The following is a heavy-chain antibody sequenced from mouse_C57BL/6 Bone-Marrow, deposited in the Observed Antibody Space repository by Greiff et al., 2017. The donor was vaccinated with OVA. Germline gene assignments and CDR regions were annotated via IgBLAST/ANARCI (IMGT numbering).Heavy chain of an antibody. CDR2: IYPGSGST. CDR1: GYTFTSYW. Sequence: QVQLQQPGAELVKPGASVKLSCKASGYTFTSYWITWVKQRPGQGLEWIGDIYPGSGSTNYNEKFKSKATLTVDTSSSTAYMQLSDLTSEDSAVYYCARFPIATVVATDLDWYFDVWGTGTTVTVSS. D-gene: IGHD1-1*01. CDR3: ARFPIATVVATDLDWYFDV. V-gene: IGHV1-55*01. J-gene: IGHJ1*03.